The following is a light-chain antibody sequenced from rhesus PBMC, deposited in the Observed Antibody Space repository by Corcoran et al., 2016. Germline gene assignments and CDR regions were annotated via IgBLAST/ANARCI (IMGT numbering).Light chain of an antibody. Sequence: QSPSSLSASVGDRVTITCRASQGISNNLAWYQQKPGKVPKLLIYKASTLQSGIPSRFSGSGSGTDFTLTISSLQPEDFATYDCQHGYGLFTFGPGTKLDIK. J-gene: IGKJ3*01. CDR1: QGISNN. V-gene: IGKV1-25*01. CDR2: KAS. CDR3: QHGYGLFT.